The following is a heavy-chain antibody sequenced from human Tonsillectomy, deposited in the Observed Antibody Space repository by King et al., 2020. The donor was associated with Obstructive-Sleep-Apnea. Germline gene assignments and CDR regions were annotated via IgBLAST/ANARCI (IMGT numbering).Heavy chain of an antibody. CDR3: AKASDFWSGYYVHYYYYGMDV. V-gene: IGHV3-33*06. J-gene: IGHJ6*02. Sequence: VQLVESGGGVVQPGRSLRLSCAASGFTFSSYGMHWVRQAPGKGLEWVAVIWYDGSNKYYEDSVKGRFTISRDNSTNTLYLQMNSLRAEDTAVYYCAKASDFWSGYYVHYYYYGMDVWGQGTTVTVSS. CDR2: IWYDGSNK. CDR1: GFTFSSYG. D-gene: IGHD3-3*01.